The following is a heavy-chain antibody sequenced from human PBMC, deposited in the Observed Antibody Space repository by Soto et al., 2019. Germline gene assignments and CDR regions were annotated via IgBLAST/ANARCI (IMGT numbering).Heavy chain of an antibody. CDR3: ARAKRYNWNPPDY. CDR2: IDPSDSYT. J-gene: IGHJ4*02. V-gene: IGHV5-10-1*01. Sequence: PRESLKISCKGSGYSFTSYWISWVRQMPEKGLEWMGRIDPSDSYTNYSPSFQGHDTISADKSISTAYLQWSSLKASDTAMYYCARAKRYNWNPPDYWGQGTLVTVYS. D-gene: IGHD1-20*01. CDR1: GYSFTSYW.